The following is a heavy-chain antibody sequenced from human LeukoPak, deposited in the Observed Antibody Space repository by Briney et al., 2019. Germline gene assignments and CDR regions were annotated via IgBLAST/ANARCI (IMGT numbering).Heavy chain of an antibody. J-gene: IGHJ3*02. V-gene: IGHV1-69*04. D-gene: IGHD3-16*01. Sequence: SVKVSCKASGGTFSSYAISWVRQAPGQGLEWMGRIIPILGIANYAQKFQGRVTITADKSTSTAYMELSSLRSEDTAVYYCARDVDEIRVGDDAFDIWGQGTMVTVSS. CDR1: GGTFSSYA. CDR2: IIPILGIA. CDR3: ARDVDEIRVGDDAFDI.